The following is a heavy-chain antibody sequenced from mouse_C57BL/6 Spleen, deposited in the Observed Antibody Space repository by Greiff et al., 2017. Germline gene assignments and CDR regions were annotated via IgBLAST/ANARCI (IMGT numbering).Heavy chain of an antibody. CDR2: IYPENGDT. J-gene: IGHJ2*01. CDR1: GFNIKDDY. CDR3: TTCITTVVAGDY. Sequence: VQLQQSGAELVRPGASVKLSCTASGFNIKDDYMPWVKQRPEQGLEWIGWIYPENGDTAYASKFQGKATITADTSSNTAYLQLSSLTSEDTAGYYCTTCITTVVAGDYWGQGTTLTVSS. V-gene: IGHV14-4*01. D-gene: IGHD1-1*01.